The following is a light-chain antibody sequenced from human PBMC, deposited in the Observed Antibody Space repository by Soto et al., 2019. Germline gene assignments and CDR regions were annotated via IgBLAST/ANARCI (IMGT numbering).Light chain of an antibody. Sequence: DIQMAQSPSTLSASVGDRVTITCRASQSISSFLAWYQQKPGKAPNLLMYAASTLQSGVPSRFSGGESGTEYTLTTSSLQPEDSATYYCQQLYIFPLTFGQGTRLEIK. CDR1: QSISSF. J-gene: IGKJ5*01. V-gene: IGKV1-9*01. CDR3: QQLYIFPLT. CDR2: AAS.